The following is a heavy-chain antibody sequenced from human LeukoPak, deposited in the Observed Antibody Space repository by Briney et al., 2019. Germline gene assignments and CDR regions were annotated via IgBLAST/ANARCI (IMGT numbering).Heavy chain of an antibody. J-gene: IGHJ5*02. CDR2: IKGDGIET. CDR1: GFTFSDYW. Sequence: GGSLRLSCAASGFTFSDYWMHWVRQAPGKGLVGVSRIKGDGIETNYADPVKGRFTISSDNAKNTLYLQMNSLRAEDTAAYYCARSMLFWFDPWGQGTLVTVSS. D-gene: IGHD2-8*01. CDR3: ARSMLFWFDP. V-gene: IGHV3-74*01.